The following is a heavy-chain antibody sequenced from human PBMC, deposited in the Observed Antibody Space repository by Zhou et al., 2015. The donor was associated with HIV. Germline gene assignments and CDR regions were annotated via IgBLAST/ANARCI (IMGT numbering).Heavy chain of an antibody. Sequence: QVQLVQSGAEVKKPGSSVRVSCKASGGTFSSYSISWVRQAPGQGLEWMGGIIPLFNTASYAQNFQGRLRITADESTSTSYMELSSLRSEDTAIYYCAREWGGATTATTPFGYWGQGNPGHRLL. D-gene: IGHD3-16*01. V-gene: IGHV1-69*01. CDR3: AREWGGATTATTPFGY. CDR1: GGTFSSYS. CDR2: IIPLFNTA. J-gene: IGHJ4*02.